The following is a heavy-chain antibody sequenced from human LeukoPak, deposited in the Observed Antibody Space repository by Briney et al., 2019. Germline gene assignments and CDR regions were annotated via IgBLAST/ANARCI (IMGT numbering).Heavy chain of an antibody. CDR3: ARVEWELPLLDY. CDR1: GFTFSSYG. J-gene: IGHJ4*02. V-gene: IGHV3-33*01. CDR2: IWYDGSNK. D-gene: IGHD1-26*01. Sequence: GGSLRLSCAASGFTFSSYGMHWVRQAPGKGLEWVAVIWYDGSNKYYADSVKGRFTISRDNSKNTLYLQMNSLRAEDTAVYYCARVEWELPLLDYWGQGTLVTVSS.